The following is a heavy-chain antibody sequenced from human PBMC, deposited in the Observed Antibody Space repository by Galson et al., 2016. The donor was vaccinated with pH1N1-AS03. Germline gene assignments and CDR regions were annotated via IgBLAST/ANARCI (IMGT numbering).Heavy chain of an antibody. CDR1: GYTFTDYY. D-gene: IGHD2-2*01. J-gene: IGHJ4*02. CDR3: ARDNEPSAMFDY. Sequence: SVKVSCKASGYTFTDYYIHWVRQAPGQGLEWMGWINPTSGGSKFAQKFEGRVFMSRDTSTSTAYLELTRLDFDDTAVYFCARDNEPSAMFDYRGQGTLVTGSS. V-gene: IGHV1-2*02. CDR2: INPTSGGS.